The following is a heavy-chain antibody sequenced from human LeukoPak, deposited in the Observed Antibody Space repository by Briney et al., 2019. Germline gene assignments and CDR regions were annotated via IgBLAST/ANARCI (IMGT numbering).Heavy chain of an antibody. V-gene: IGHV3-7*01. Sequence: GGSLRLSCEASGFTFSGNWINWVRQAPGKGLEWMASINPDGSQSHYVDSVKGRFTISRDNIRSSLYLQMNSLGAEDTAVYYCARLLGMDTTFDYWSQGTLVTVSS. J-gene: IGHJ4*02. D-gene: IGHD5-24*01. CDR2: INPDGSQS. CDR3: ARLLGMDTTFDY. CDR1: GFTFSGNW.